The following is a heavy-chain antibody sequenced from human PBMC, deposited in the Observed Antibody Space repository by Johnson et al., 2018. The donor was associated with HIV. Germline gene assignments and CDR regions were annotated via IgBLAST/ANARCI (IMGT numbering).Heavy chain of an antibody. Sequence: VQLVESGGGVVRPGGSLRLSCAASGFTFDDYGMSWVRQAPGKGLEWVSGISGSGGNTYYADSVKGRFPISRDNSKNSLYLQMNSLRAEDTALYYCAKGSRYGHGSPFDIWGQGTMVTVSS. CDR2: ISGSGGNT. CDR1: GFTFDDYG. D-gene: IGHD5-18*01. J-gene: IGHJ3*02. CDR3: AKGSRYGHGSPFDI. V-gene: IGHV3-43*02.